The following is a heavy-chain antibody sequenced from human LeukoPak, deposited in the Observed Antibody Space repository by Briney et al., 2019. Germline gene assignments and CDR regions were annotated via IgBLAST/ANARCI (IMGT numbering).Heavy chain of an antibody. Sequence: SETLSLTCTVSGGSISSSSYYWGWIRQPPGKGLEWIGSIYYSGSTYYNPSLKSRVTISVDTSKNQFSLKLSSVTAADTAVYYCARLELGMPFDYWGQGTLVTVSS. CDR2: IYYSGST. J-gene: IGHJ4*02. CDR1: GGSISSSSYY. V-gene: IGHV4-39*01. CDR3: ARLELGMPFDY. D-gene: IGHD7-27*01.